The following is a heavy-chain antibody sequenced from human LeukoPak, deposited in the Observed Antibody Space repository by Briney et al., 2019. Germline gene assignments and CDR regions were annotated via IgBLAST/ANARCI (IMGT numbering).Heavy chain of an antibody. CDR3: AKATLMVGATTEFDY. D-gene: IGHD1-26*01. Sequence: GGSLRLSCAGSGFTFSYQGMTWVRQAPGKGLEWVAVISYDGSNKYYADSVKGRFTIARDNSKNTLYLQMNSLRAEDTAVYYCAKATLMVGATTEFDYWGQGTLVTVSS. CDR2: ISYDGSNK. CDR1: GFTFSYQG. J-gene: IGHJ4*02. V-gene: IGHV3-30*18.